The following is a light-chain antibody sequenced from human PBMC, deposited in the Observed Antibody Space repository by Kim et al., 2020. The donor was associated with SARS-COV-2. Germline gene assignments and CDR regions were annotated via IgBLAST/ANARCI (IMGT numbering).Light chain of an antibody. CDR1: QSVASNY. V-gene: IGKV3-20*01. CDR2: DAS. Sequence: LSLHPGETAPLLVRPSQSVASNYLAWYQQKPGQAPRLLIFDASTRATGISDRFSGSGSGTDFTLTISGLEPEDFAVYYCQQYGSSPCTFGQGTKLEI. J-gene: IGKJ2*02. CDR3: QQYGSSPCT.